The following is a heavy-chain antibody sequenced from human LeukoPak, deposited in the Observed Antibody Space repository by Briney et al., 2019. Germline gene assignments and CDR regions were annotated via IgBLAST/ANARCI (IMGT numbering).Heavy chain of an antibody. J-gene: IGHJ6*03. CDR2: ITGNGATT. V-gene: IGHV3-23*01. D-gene: IGHD2-15*01. CDR3: ARGVVAATFYYYMDV. Sequence: GGSLRLSCAASGFSFSNYGMNWVRQAPGKGLEWVSGITGNGATTYYADSVKGRFTISRDNSRNTVYLQMNSLRAEDTAVYYCARGVVAATFYYYMDVWGKGTTVTVSS. CDR1: GFSFSNYG.